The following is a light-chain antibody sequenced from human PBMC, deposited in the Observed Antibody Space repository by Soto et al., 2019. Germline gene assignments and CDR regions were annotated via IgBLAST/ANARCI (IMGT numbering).Light chain of an antibody. V-gene: IGKV3-20*01. J-gene: IGKJ1*01. CDR2: GAS. CDR1: QSVSTNY. Sequence: EIVLTQSPGTLSLSPGERATLSCRARQSVSTNYLAWYQRKPGQAPRLLIYGASSRATDIPDRFSGSGSVTDFTLTITRLKPEDFAVYYCQQYGSSPPTCGQGTKVEL. CDR3: QQYGSSPPT.